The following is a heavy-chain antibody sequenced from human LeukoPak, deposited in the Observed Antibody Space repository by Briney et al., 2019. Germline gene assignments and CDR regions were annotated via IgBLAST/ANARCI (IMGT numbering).Heavy chain of an antibody. CDR1: GFTFSGYW. D-gene: IGHD5-24*01. J-gene: IGHJ4*02. CDR3: ASGRDGYSHNFDY. Sequence: PGGSLRLSCVVSGFTFSGYWMSWVRRARGEGLEWVATIRHDGNEKFYVDSVKGRFSISRDNAKNSLYLQMNSLRAEDTAMYYCASGRDGYSHNFDYWGQGTLVTVSS. CDR2: IRHDGNEK. V-gene: IGHV3-7*01.